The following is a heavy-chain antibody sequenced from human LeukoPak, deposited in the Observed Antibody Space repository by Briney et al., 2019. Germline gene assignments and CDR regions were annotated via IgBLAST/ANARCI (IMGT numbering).Heavy chain of an antibody. CDR2: INPKSGGT. J-gene: IGHJ5*02. CDR3: ARSMVVRGVIGNYFDP. V-gene: IGHV1-2*02. D-gene: IGHD3-10*01. Sequence: GASVKVSCKASGYTFTGYFIHWVRQAPGQGLEWMGWINPKSGGTNYQQKFQGRVTMTRDTSITTAYMEMSRLRSDDTAVYYCARSMVVRGVIGNYFDPWGQGTLVTVSS. CDR1: GYTFTGYF.